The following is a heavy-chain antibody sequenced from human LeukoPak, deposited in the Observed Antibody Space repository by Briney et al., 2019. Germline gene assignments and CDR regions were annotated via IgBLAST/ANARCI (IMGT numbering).Heavy chain of an antibody. CDR1: GGTFSSYA. D-gene: IGHD3-22*01. CDR3: ARHLGLENPPVGYYDSSGPLGY. J-gene: IGHJ4*02. V-gene: IGHV1-69*13. Sequence: GASVKVSCKASGGTFSSYAISWVRQAPGQGLEWMGGIIPIFGTANYAQKFQGRVTITADESTSTAYMELSSLRSEDTAVYYCARHLGLENPPVGYYDSSGPLGYWGRGTLVTVSS. CDR2: IIPIFGTA.